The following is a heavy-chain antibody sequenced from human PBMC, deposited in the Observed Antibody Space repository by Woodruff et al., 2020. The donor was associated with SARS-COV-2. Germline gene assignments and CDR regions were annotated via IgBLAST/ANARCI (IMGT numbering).Heavy chain of an antibody. J-gene: IGHJ4*02. CDR3: ARASAWGIAAAGPLYYFDY. Sequence: FTISRDNSKNTLYLQMNSLRAEDPAVYYCARASAWGIAAAGPLYYFDYWGQGTLVTVSS. V-gene: IGHV3-30*01. D-gene: IGHD6-13*01.